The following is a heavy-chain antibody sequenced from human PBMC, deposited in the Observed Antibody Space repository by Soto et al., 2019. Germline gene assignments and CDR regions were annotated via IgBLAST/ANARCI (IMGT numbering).Heavy chain of an antibody. Sequence: ASVKVYCKASGYTFTSYAMHWVRQAPGQRLEWMGWINAGNGNTKYSQKFQGRVTITRDTSTSTAYMELSSLRSEDTAVYYCARGSGGYDFPPFGVFWGQGTLVTVSS. CDR2: INAGNGNT. D-gene: IGHD5-12*01. CDR1: GYTFTSYA. V-gene: IGHV1-3*01. CDR3: ARGSGGYDFPPFGVF. J-gene: IGHJ4*02.